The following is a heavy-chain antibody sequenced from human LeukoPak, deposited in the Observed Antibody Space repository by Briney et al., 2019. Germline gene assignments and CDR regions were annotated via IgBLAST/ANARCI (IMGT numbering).Heavy chain of an antibody. Sequence: ASVKVSCKASGYTFTVYYMHWVRQAPGQGLEGMGWINPNSGGTNYAQKCQGRVTMTRDTSISTAYMELSRLRSDDTAVYYCARDSGERGSGSYLIAYWGQGTLVTVSS. D-gene: IGHD3-10*01. CDR1: GYTFTVYY. J-gene: IGHJ4*02. CDR2: INPNSGGT. V-gene: IGHV1-2*02. CDR3: ARDSGERGSGSYLIAY.